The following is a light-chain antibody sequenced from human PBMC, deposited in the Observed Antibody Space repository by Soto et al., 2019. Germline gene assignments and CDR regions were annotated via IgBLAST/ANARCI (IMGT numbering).Light chain of an antibody. CDR1: QSVSSSY. CDR3: QHDGTSAL. V-gene: IGKV3-20*01. J-gene: IGKJ3*01. CDR2: DAS. Sequence: EIVLTQSPGTLSLSPGERATLSCRASQSVSSSYLARYQQKPGQAPRLLIYDASRATGIPDRFSGSGSGTDFTHTIATLEPEDFAVYYCQHDGTSALFGPGTKVDI.